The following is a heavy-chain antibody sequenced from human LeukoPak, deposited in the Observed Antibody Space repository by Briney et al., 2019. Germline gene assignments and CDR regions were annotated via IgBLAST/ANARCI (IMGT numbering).Heavy chain of an antibody. CDR2: INSGGTIT. J-gene: IGHJ4*02. D-gene: IGHD2-21*02. Sequence: SGGSLRLSCVASGITFRSYEMNWVRQTPGKGPEWVSYINSGGTITYYADSVEGRFTISRDNAKNSVYLQMNSLRVEDTAVYYCAGFCGGDCYPHWGQGTLVTVSS. CDR1: GITFRSYE. V-gene: IGHV3-48*03. CDR3: AGFCGGDCYPH.